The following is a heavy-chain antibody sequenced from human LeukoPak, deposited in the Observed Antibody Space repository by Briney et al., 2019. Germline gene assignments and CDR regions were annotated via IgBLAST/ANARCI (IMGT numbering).Heavy chain of an antibody. CDR3: AGFIRTKRNDAFDI. CDR1: GGSFSGYY. J-gene: IGHJ3*02. V-gene: IGHV4-34*01. D-gene: IGHD2-21*01. CDR2: INHSGST. Sequence: PSETLSLTCAVYGGSFSGYYWSWIRQPPGKGLEWIGEINHSGSTNYNPSLKSRVTISVDTSKNQFSLKLSSVTAADTAVYYCAGFIRTKRNDAFDIWGQGTMVTVSS.